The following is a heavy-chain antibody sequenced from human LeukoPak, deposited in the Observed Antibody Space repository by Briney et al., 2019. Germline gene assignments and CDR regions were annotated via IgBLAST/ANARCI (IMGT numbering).Heavy chain of an antibody. CDR3: SGKLLALTDFDY. Sequence: QPGGSLRLSCAASGFTFSSYGMHGVRQAPGKGLEWVAFIRYDGSNKYYADSVKGRFTISRDNSKNTLYLQMNSLRAEDTAVYYCSGKLLALTDFDYWGQGTLVTVSS. V-gene: IGHV3-30*02. D-gene: IGHD1-26*01. CDR2: IRYDGSNK. CDR1: GFTFSSYG. J-gene: IGHJ4*02.